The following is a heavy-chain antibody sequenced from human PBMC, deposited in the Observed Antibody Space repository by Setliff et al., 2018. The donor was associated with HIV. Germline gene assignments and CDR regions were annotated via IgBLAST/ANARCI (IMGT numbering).Heavy chain of an antibody. V-gene: IGHV4-39*01. J-gene: IGHJ4*02. CDR1: GGSVSSSDYY. CDR2: IYYSGST. D-gene: IGHD1-26*01. Sequence: PSETLSLTCTVSGGSVSSSDYYWGWIRQPPGKGLEWIGSIYYSGSTYFTPSLKSRVTLSVDTSRNHFPLKLSSVTAADTAVYYCARHGLAGATVDYWGQGTLVTV. CDR3: ARHGLAGATVDY.